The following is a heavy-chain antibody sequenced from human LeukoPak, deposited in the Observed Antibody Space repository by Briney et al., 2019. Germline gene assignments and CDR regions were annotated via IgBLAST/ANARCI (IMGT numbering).Heavy chain of an antibody. Sequence: RASETLSLTCTVSGGSISSGGYYWSWIRQPPGKGLEWIGYIYYSGSTYYNPSLKSRVTISVDTSKNQFSLKLSSVTAADTAVYYCARVYDSSGYFDYWGQGTLVTVSS. CDR3: ARVYDSSGYFDY. D-gene: IGHD3-22*01. J-gene: IGHJ4*02. V-gene: IGHV4-30-4*08. CDR2: IYYSGST. CDR1: GGSISSGGYY.